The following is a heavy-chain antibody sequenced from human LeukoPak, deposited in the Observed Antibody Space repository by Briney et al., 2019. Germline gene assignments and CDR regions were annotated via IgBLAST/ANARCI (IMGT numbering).Heavy chain of an antibody. J-gene: IGHJ6*03. Sequence: GRSLRLSCAASGFTFSSYGMHWVRQAPGKGLEWVAVISYDGSNKYYADSVKGRFTISRDNFKNTLYLQMNSLRAEDTAVYYCANGYCTNGVCYPYYYYYMDVWGKGTTVTVSS. D-gene: IGHD2-8*01. V-gene: IGHV3-30*18. CDR1: GFTFSSYG. CDR2: ISYDGSNK. CDR3: ANGYCTNGVCYPYYYYYMDV.